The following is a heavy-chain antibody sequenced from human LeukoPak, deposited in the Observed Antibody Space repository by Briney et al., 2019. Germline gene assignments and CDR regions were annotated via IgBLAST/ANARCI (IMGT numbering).Heavy chain of an antibody. J-gene: IGHJ3*02. D-gene: IGHD3-22*01. CDR2: IYYSGST. CDR1: GGSIISSSYY. V-gene: IGHV4-39*01. CDR3: ARYTTYYYDSSSHDAFDI. Sequence: SETLSLTCTVSGGSIISSSYYWGWIRQPPGKGLEWIGSIYYSGSTYYNPSLKSQVTISVDTSKNQFSLKLSSVTAADTAVYYCARYTTYYYDSSSHDAFDIWGQGTMVTVSS.